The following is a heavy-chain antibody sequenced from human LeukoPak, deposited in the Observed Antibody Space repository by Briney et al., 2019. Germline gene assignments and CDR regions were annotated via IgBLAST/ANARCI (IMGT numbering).Heavy chain of an antibody. Sequence: ASVKVSCKASGYTFTSYDINWVRQATGQGLEWMGWMNPNSGNTGYAQKFQGRVTMTRNTSISTAYMELSSLRSEDTAVYYCARDSYYDYVWGSYRYEAFDIWGQGTMVTVSS. CDR2: MNPNSGNT. D-gene: IGHD3-16*02. V-gene: IGHV1-8*01. CDR1: GYTFTSYD. CDR3: ARDSYYDYVWGSYRYEAFDI. J-gene: IGHJ3*02.